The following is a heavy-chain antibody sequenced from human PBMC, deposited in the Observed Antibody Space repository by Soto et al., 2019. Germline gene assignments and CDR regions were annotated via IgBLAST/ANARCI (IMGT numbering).Heavy chain of an antibody. V-gene: IGHV1-3*01. CDR3: ARSLYDILTGSVLNWFDP. Sequence: ASVTVSCKASGYTFTSYAMHWVRQATGQRLEWMGWINAGNGNTKYSQKFQGRVTITRDTSASTAYMELSSLRSEDTAVYYCARSLYDILTGSVLNWFDPWGQGTLVTVSS. J-gene: IGHJ5*02. CDR2: INAGNGNT. CDR1: GYTFTSYA. D-gene: IGHD3-9*01.